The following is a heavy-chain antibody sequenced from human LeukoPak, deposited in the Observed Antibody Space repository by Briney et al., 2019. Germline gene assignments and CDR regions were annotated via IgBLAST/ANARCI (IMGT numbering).Heavy chain of an antibody. CDR2: IYSGGST. Sequence: GGSLRLSCAASGFTVSSNYMSWVRQAPGKGLEWVSVIYSGGSTYYADSVEGRFTISRDNSKNTLYLQMNSLRAEDTAVYYCARGRYFDWLLGYWGQGTLVTVSS. V-gene: IGHV3-66*01. D-gene: IGHD3-9*01. CDR3: ARGRYFDWLLGY. CDR1: GFTVSSNY. J-gene: IGHJ4*02.